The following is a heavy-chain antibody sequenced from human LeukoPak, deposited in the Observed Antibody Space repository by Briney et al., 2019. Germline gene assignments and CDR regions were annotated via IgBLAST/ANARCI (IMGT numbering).Heavy chain of an antibody. J-gene: IGHJ4*02. Sequence: VASVKVSCKASGYTFTTYYMHWVRQAPGQGLEWMGIINPSGGSTSYAQKFQGRVTMTRDTSTSTVYMELSSLTSEDTAVYYCARELGMVAAFDYWGQGTLVTVSS. D-gene: IGHD1-26*01. V-gene: IGHV1-46*01. CDR2: INPSGGST. CDR1: GYTFTTYY. CDR3: ARELGMVAAFDY.